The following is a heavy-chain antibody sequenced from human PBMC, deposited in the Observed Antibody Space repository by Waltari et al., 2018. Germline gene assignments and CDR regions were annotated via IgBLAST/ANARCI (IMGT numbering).Heavy chain of an antibody. CDR2: INHSGST. CDR3: ARGGFDSNSYFDL. V-gene: IGHV4-34*01. J-gene: IGHJ2*01. D-gene: IGHD3-22*01. CDR1: GGSFSGYY. Sequence: QVQLQQWGAGLLKPSETLSLTCAVYGGSFSGYYWSWIRQPPGKGLEWIGEINHSGSTNYNPSLKSRVTISVDTSKNQFSLKLRSVTAADTAVYYCARGGFDSNSYFDLWGRGTLVTVSS.